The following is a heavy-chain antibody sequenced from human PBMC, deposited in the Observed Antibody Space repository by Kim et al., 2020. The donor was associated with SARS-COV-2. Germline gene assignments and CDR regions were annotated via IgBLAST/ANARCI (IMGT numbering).Heavy chain of an antibody. Sequence: ASVKVSCKASGYTFTSYAMNWVRQAPGQGLEWMGWINTNTGNPTYAQGFTGRFVFSLDTSVSTAYLQISSLKAEDTAVYYCARIALYGSGSYSPSASDNFDYWGQGTLVTVSS. D-gene: IGHD3-10*01. CDR1: GYTFTSYA. CDR2: INTNTGNP. CDR3: ARIALYGSGSYSPSASDNFDY. J-gene: IGHJ4*02. V-gene: IGHV7-4-1*02.